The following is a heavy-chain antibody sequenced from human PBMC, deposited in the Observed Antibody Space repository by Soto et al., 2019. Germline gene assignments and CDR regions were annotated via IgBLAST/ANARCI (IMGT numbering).Heavy chain of an antibody. CDR1: GYTFTSYG. V-gene: IGHV1-18*04. CDR3: ARVVVVVPAAPRGWFDP. Sequence: QVQLVQSGAEVKKPGASVKVSCKTSGYTFTSYGISWVRQAPGQGLEWMGWISAYNGNTNYAQKLQGRVTMTTDTSTRTAYMGLRSLRSDDTAVYYCARVVVVVPAAPRGWFDPWGQGTLVTVSS. CDR2: ISAYNGNT. J-gene: IGHJ5*02. D-gene: IGHD2-2*01.